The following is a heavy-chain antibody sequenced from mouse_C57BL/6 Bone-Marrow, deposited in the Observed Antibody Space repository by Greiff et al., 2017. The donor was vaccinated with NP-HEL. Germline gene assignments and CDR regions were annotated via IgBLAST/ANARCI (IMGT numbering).Heavy chain of an antibody. D-gene: IGHD3-1*01. V-gene: IGHV5-4*03. Sequence: EVKLMESGGGLVKPGGSLKLSCAASGFTFSSYAMSWVRQTPEKRLEWVATISDGGSYTYYPDNVKGRFTISRDNAKNNLYLQMSHLKSEDTAMYYCARKGYDDFDYWGQGTTLTVSS. CDR1: GFTFSSYA. CDR2: ISDGGSYT. CDR3: ARKGYDDFDY. J-gene: IGHJ2*01.